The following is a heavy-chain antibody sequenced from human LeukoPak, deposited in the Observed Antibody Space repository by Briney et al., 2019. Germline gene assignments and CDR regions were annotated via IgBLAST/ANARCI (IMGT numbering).Heavy chain of an antibody. Sequence: PGGSLRLSCAASGFAFSSYDMSWVRQAPGKGLEWVSAITNSGGRTYYADSVKGRFTISRDNSKNTLYLQMNSLRAEDTAVYYCARIGSSSCYDYWGQGTLVTVSS. CDR1: GFAFSSYD. V-gene: IGHV3-23*01. CDR2: ITNSGGRT. CDR3: ARIGSSSCYDY. J-gene: IGHJ4*02. D-gene: IGHD2-2*01.